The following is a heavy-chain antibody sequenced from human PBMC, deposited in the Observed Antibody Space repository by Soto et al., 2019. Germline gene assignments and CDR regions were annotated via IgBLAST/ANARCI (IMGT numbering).Heavy chain of an antibody. V-gene: IGHV1-46*01. Sequence: QVQLVQSGAEMRKPGASLQLSCQTSGYPFTSYHVHWVRQAPGQGLEWLGVINPIEGSTRYSQKFRDRVNMTRDTSNSTVYMELSSLRSEDTAIYFCASGREISLGYNGFDPWGQGTLVTVSS. CDR3: ASGREISLGYNGFDP. D-gene: IGHD3-16*01. CDR2: INPIEGST. CDR1: GYPFTSYH. J-gene: IGHJ5*02.